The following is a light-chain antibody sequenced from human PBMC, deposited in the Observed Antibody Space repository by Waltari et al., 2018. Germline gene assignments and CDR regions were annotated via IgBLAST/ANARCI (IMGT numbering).Light chain of an antibody. J-gene: IGLJ3*02. CDR2: DVN. CDR1: TSDVGGYNL. V-gene: IGLV2-11*01. CDR3: CSYAGNYNWV. Sequence: QSALPQPRSVSGSPGQSVTFSCTGTTSDVGGYNLVSWYQQHPGNAPKLMIYDVNQRPQGVPDRFSGSKSGNTASLTISGLQAEDEADYYCCSYAGNYNWVFGGGTKLTVL.